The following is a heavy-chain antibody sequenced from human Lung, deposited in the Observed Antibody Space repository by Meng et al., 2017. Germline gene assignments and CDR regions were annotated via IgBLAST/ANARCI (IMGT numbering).Heavy chain of an antibody. D-gene: IGHD6-13*01. CDR3: ARDEDISAAGKLFGDY. Sequence: GQQAQSGGELKKPGASVKVSCKASGSTFPDYWLHWVRRAPGQGLEWMGRINPKSGDTHYAQRFQGRVTKTGDTSISTAYMELSGLRSDDTAMYYCARDEDISAAGKLFGDYWGQGTLVTVSS. J-gene: IGHJ4*02. CDR2: INPKSGDT. CDR1: GSTFPDYW. V-gene: IGHV1-2*06.